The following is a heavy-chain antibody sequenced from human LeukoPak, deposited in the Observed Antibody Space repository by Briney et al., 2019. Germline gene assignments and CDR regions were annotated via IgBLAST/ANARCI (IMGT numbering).Heavy chain of an antibody. CDR1: GFTVSSNY. D-gene: IGHD3-10*01. J-gene: IGHJ6*04. CDR3: AKDNLWFGVLFRGGVDV. CDR2: IYSDGSA. V-gene: IGHV3-53*05. Sequence: GGSLRLSCAASGFTVSSNYMSWVRQAPGKVLEWVAEIYSDGSAYYAACVKGRFSISRDKAKNTLYLQMNSLRAQDTAVYYCAKDNLWFGVLFRGGVDVWGKGTTVTISS.